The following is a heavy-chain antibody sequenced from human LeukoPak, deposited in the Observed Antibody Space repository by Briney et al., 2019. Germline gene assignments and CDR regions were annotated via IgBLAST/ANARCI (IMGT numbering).Heavy chain of an antibody. Sequence: GGSLRLSCAASGFTFSSYSMNWVRQAPGKGLEWVSSISSSGSYIYYADSVKGRFTISRDNAKNSLYMQMNSLRAEATAVYYCASGSITMVRGVIIPYGMDVWGQGTTVTVSS. D-gene: IGHD3-10*01. J-gene: IGHJ6*02. CDR3: ASGSITMVRGVIIPYGMDV. V-gene: IGHV3-21*01. CDR1: GFTFSSYS. CDR2: ISSSGSYI.